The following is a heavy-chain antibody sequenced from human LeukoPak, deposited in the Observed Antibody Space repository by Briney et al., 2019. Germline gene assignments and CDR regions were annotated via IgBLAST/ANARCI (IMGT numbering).Heavy chain of an antibody. CDR3: ARDLSRSFSMIRGLIQHREFDF. J-gene: IGHJ4*02. CDR2: IKEDGTEK. CDR1: GFTFNRHS. Sequence: PGGSLRLSCEVSGFTFNRHSMSWIRQAPGKGLEWVAKIKEDGTEKYYVDSVKGRFTISKDNAKNSLFLQMNSLRAEDTAVYYCARDLSRSFSMIRGLIQHREFDFWGRGTLVTVSS. V-gene: IGHV3-7*01. D-gene: IGHD3-10*01.